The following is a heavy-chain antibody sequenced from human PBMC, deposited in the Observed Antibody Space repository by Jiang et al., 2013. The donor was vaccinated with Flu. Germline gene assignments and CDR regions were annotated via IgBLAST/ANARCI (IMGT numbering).Heavy chain of an antibody. V-gene: IGHV5-10-1*01. CDR1: GYSFTSYW. CDR3: ARLQVDTAMVGTIDY. D-gene: IGHD5-18*01. CDR2: IDPSDSYT. J-gene: IGHJ4*02. Sequence: GAEVKKPGESLRISCKGSGYSFTSYWISWVRQMPGKGLEWMGRIDPSDSYTNYSPSFQGHVTISADKSISTAYLQWSSLKASDTAMYYCARLQVDTAMVGTIDYWGQGTLVTVSS.